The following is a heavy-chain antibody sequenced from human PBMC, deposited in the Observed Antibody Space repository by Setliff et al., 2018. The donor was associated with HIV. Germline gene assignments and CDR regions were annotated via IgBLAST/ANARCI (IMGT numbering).Heavy chain of an antibody. J-gene: IGHJ6*04. D-gene: IGHD3-22*01. V-gene: IGHV3-15*01. CDR2: IKSKTDGGTT. CDR1: GFTFSNAW. CDR3: TTELAYYYYDSSGYYAMDV. Sequence: GGSLRLSCAASGFTFSNAWMSWVRQAPGKGLEWVGRIKSKTDGGTTDYAAPVIGRFTISRDDSKNTLYLQMNSLKTEDTAVYYCTTELAYYYYDSSGYYAMDVWGKGTTVTVSS.